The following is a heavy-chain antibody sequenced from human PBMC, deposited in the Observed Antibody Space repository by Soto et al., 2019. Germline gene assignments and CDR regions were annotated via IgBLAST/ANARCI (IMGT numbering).Heavy chain of an antibody. V-gene: IGHV4-31*03. CDR2: IYYSGST. J-gene: IGHJ6*02. CDR1: GGSISSGGYY. D-gene: IGHD6-13*01. CDR3: ARDSGSSWYEDYYYYGMDV. Sequence: SETLSLTCTVSGGSISSGGYYWSWIRQHPGKGLEWIGYIYYSGSTYYNPSLKSRVTISVDTSKNQFSLKLSSVTAADTAVYYCARDSGSSWYEDYYYYGMDVWGQGTTVTVSS.